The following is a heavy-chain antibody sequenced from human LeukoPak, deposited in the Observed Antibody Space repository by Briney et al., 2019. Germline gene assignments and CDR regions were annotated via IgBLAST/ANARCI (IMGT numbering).Heavy chain of an antibody. J-gene: IGHJ5*02. CDR2: INHSGST. D-gene: IGHD2-8*02. Sequence: SETLSLTCAVYGGSFSGYYWSCISPSPGKGLEWIGEINHSGSTNYSPSLKSRVTISLDTSKNQSSLKLTSVTVADTAVYYCARDRPVSGANWFDPWGQGALVTVSS. CDR3: ARDRPVSGANWFDP. V-gene: IGHV4-34*01. CDR1: GGSFSGYY.